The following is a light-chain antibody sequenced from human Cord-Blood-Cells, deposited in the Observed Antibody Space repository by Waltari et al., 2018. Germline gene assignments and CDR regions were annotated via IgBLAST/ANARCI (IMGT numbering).Light chain of an antibody. Sequence: QSVLTQPPSVSGAPGPWVTISCTGSSSNIGAGYDVHWYQQLPGTAPKPLIYGNSNRPSGVPDRFSGSKSGTSASLAITGLQAEDEADYYCQSYDSSLSGYVFGTGTKVTVL. J-gene: IGLJ1*01. V-gene: IGLV1-40*01. CDR2: GNS. CDR1: SSNIGAGYD. CDR3: QSYDSSLSGYV.